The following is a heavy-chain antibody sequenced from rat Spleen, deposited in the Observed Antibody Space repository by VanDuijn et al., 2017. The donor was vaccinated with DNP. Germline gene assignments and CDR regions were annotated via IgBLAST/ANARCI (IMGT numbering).Heavy chain of an antibody. D-gene: IGHD3-1*01. Sequence: EVQLVESGGGLVQPGRSLKLSCAASGFIFNDYGMAWVRQTPEKGLEWVATISTGGGTTYYRDSVKGRFTISRDDAKGTLYLQMDSLRSEDTATYYCAGGVPLDYWGQGVMVTVSS. J-gene: IGHJ2*01. CDR1: GFIFNDYG. V-gene: IGHV5S13*01. CDR3: AGGVPLDY. CDR2: ISTGGGTT.